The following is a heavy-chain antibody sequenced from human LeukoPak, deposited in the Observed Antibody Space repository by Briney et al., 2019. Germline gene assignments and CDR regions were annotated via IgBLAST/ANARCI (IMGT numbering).Heavy chain of an antibody. J-gene: IGHJ4*02. V-gene: IGHV3-74*01. CDR2: INTDETYT. CDR3: ARVPATDY. Sequence: GGSLRLSCAASGFTFSTYWMHWVRQAPGQGLVCVSRINTDETYTTYADSVKGRFTISRDNAKNTLYLQMDSLRAEDTAVYYCARVPATDYWGQGTLVTVSS. CDR1: GFTFSTYW. D-gene: IGHD5-24*01.